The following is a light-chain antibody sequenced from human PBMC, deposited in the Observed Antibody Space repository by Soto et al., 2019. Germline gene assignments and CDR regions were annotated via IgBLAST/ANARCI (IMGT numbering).Light chain of an antibody. CDR2: DAS. V-gene: IGKV3-11*01. J-gene: IGKJ4*01. CDR3: QQRRSWPLT. Sequence: EIVLTQSPATLSLSPGERATLSCRASQSVGSYLAWYQQKPGQAPRVLIYDASNRATDIPARFSGSGSGTEITLTVSSLEPEDFAVYYCQQRRSWPLTFGGGTKVEIK. CDR1: QSVGSY.